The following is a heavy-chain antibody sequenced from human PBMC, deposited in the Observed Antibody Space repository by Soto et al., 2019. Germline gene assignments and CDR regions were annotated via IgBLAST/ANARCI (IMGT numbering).Heavy chain of an antibody. V-gene: IGHV4-61*01. J-gene: IGHJ2*01. CDR2: IYYSGST. Sequence: QVQLQESGPGLVKPSETLSLTCTVSGGSVSSGSYYWSWIRQPPGKGLEWIGYIYYSGSTNYNPSLKSRGSISVDTFKNQFSLKLSSVTAADAAVYYCARDSSGWVWYFDLWGRGTLVTVSS. CDR1: GGSVSSGSYY. CDR3: ARDSSGWVWYFDL. D-gene: IGHD6-19*01.